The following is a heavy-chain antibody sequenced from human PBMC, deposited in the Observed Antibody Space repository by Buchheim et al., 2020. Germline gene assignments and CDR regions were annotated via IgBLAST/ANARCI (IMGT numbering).Heavy chain of an antibody. Sequence: QVQLQESGPGLVKPSQTLSLTCTVSGGSVSSGGYSWNWIRQHPGKGLEWIGYIAYSGTSYNPSLKSRVTMTVDTSKNQFSLKLTSVTVADTAVYYCARDRGYSHGYGNWFDPWGQGTL. D-gene: IGHD5-12*01. CDR3: ARDRGYSHGYGNWFDP. CDR2: IAYSGT. V-gene: IGHV4-31*03. J-gene: IGHJ5*02. CDR1: GGSVSSGGYS.